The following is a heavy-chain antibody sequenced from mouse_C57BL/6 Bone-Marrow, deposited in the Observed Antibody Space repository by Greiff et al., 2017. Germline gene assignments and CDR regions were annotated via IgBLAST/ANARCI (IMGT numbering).Heavy chain of an antibody. J-gene: IGHJ4*01. CDR1: GFTFSNYW. D-gene: IGHD1-1*01. CDR2: IRLKSDNYAT. Sequence: EVHLVQSGGGLVQPGGSMKLSCVASGFTFSNYWMNWVRQSPEQGLEWVAQIRLKSDNYATHYAESVKGRFTISRDDSKSSVYLPMNNLRAEDTGIYYCTDDCGSRGAVDYWGQGTSVTVSS. CDR3: TDDCGSRGAVDY. V-gene: IGHV6-3*01.